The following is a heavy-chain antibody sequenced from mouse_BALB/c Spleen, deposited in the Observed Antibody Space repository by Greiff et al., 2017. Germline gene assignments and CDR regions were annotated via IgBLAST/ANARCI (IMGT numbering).Heavy chain of an antibody. V-gene: IGHV1S56*01. CDR1: GYTFTSYY. CDR2: IYPGNVNT. Sequence: QVQLQQSGPELVKPGASVRISCKASGYTFTSYYIHWVKQRPGQGLEWIGWIYPGNVNTKYNEKFKGKATLTADKSSSTAYMQISSLTSEDSAVYFCAREGSSHFAYWGQGTLVTVSA. CDR3: AREGSSHFAY. J-gene: IGHJ3*01. D-gene: IGHD1-1*01.